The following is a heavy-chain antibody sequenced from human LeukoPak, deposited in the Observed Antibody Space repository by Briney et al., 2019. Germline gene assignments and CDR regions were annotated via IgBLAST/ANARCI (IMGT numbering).Heavy chain of an antibody. J-gene: IGHJ4*02. D-gene: IGHD3-16*02. CDR1: DDSITIYY. Sequence: ETLSLTCTVSDDSITIYYWSWIRQPPGKGLEWVSGISGSGGSTYSADSVKGRFIISRDNSKNMLSLQMNSLRAEDTAVYYCAKDLGLRVWGNYRPPAFDYWGQGTLVTVSS. CDR3: AKDLGLRVWGNYRPPAFDY. CDR2: ISGSGGST. V-gene: IGHV3-23*01.